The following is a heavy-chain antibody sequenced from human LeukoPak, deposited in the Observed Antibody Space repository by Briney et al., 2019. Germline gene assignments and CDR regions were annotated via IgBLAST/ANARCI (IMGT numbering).Heavy chain of an antibody. J-gene: IGHJ3*02. V-gene: IGHV4-38-2*02. D-gene: IGHD3-10*01. CDR2: IYYSGST. CDR3: AKSNGYGLVDI. CDR1: GYSIISDYY. Sequence: SETLSLTCIVSGYSIISDYYWGWIRQPPGKGLEWIGSIYYSGSTYYNPSLKSRVTISLDTSRNQFSLKLNSVTAADTAVYYCAKSNGYGLVDIWGQGTMVTVSS.